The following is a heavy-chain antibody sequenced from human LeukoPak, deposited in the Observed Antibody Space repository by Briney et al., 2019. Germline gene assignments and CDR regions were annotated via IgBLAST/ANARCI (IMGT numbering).Heavy chain of an antibody. J-gene: IGHJ6*02. Sequence: PSQTLSLTCTVSGGSISSGGYYWSWIHQHPGKGLEWIGSIYYSGSTYYNPSLKSRVTISVDTSKNQFSLKLSSVTAADTAVYYCARVVISLASRIAAAGTPYYYGMDVWGQGTMVTVSS. D-gene: IGHD6-13*01. CDR2: IYYSGST. V-gene: IGHV4-39*07. CDR1: GGSISSGGYY. CDR3: ARVVISLASRIAAAGTPYYYGMDV.